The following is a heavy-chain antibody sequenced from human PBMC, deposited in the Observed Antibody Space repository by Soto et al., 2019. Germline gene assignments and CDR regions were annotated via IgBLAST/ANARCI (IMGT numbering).Heavy chain of an antibody. CDR1: GGTFSSYA. Sequence: VQLVQSGAEVKKPGSSVKVSCKASGGTFSSYAISWVRQAPGQGLEWMGGIIPIFGTANYAQKFQGRVTITADESTSTAYMELSSLRSEDTAVYYCARDLTYYYDSSGYYFDYWGQGTLVTVSS. J-gene: IGHJ4*02. CDR2: IIPIFGTA. D-gene: IGHD3-22*01. CDR3: ARDLTYYYDSSGYYFDY. V-gene: IGHV1-69*01.